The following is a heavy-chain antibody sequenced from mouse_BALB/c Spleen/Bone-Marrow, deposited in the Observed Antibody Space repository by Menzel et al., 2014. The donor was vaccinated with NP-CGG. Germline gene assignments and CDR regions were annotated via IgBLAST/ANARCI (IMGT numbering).Heavy chain of an antibody. CDR3: AREDYYGSSYFDY. J-gene: IGHJ2*01. CDR1: GYTFSSYW. V-gene: IGHV1-9*01. Sequence: QVQLQQSGAELMKPGASLKISCKATGYTFSSYWIEWVKQRPGHGLEWIGEILPGSGSTIYNEKFKGKATFTADTSSNTAYMQLSSLTSEDSAVYYCAREDYYGSSYFDYWGQGTTLTVSS. CDR2: ILPGSGST. D-gene: IGHD1-1*01.